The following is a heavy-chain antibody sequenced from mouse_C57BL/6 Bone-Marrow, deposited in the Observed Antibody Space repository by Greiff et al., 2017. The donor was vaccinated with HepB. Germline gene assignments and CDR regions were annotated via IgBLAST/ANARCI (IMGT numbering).Heavy chain of an antibody. CDR3: ARSGFSYAMDY. J-gene: IGHJ4*01. Sequence: EVQRVESGGGLVQPGGSLSLSCAASGFTFTDYYMSWVRQPPGKALEWLGFIRHKANGYTTEYSASVKGRLTISRDNSQSILYLQMNALRAEDSATYYCARSGFSYAMDYWGQGTSVTVSS. CDR1: GFTFTDYY. V-gene: IGHV7-3*01. CDR2: IRHKANGYTT.